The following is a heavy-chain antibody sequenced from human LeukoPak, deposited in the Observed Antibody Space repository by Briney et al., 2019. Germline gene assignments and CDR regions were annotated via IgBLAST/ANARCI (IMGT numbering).Heavy chain of an antibody. J-gene: IGHJ4*02. CDR1: GFPFSSYA. CDR2: ISGGNGNTYYA. V-gene: IGHV3-23*01. D-gene: IGHD3-16*02. CDR3: ARSTFGGIIVIGDY. Sequence: PGGSLRLSCAASGFPFSSYAMSWVRQSPGKGLEWVSAISGGNGNTYYAYYADSVRGRFTISRDSSKNTLYLQMNSLRPEDTAVYYCARSTFGGIIVIGDYWGQGTLVTVS.